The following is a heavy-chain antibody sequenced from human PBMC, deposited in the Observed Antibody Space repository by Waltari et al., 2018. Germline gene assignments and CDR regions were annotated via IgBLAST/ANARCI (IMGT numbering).Heavy chain of an antibody. CDR2: ISYDGSNK. Sequence: QVQLVESGGGVVQPGRSLRLPCAASGFTFSSYPMHWFRQAPGKGLECVAVISYDGSNKYYADSVKGRFTISRDNSKNTLYLQMNSLRAEDTAVYYCARDFGVVIPFDYWGQGTLVTVSS. V-gene: IGHV3-30*01. J-gene: IGHJ4*02. CDR1: GFTFSSYP. CDR3: ARDFGVVIPFDY. D-gene: IGHD3-3*01.